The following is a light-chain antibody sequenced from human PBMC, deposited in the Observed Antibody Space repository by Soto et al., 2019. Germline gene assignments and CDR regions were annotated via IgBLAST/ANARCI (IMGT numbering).Light chain of an antibody. CDR1: QGISNY. Sequence: DIQMTQSPSSLSASVGDRVTITCRASQGISNYLAWYQQKPGKVPKLLIYAASTLQSGVPSRFSGSGSGTDFTLTISRLQPEDVANYYCQKYNSAPWTFGQRTKVEIK. J-gene: IGKJ1*01. CDR3: QKYNSAPWT. V-gene: IGKV1-27*01. CDR2: AAS.